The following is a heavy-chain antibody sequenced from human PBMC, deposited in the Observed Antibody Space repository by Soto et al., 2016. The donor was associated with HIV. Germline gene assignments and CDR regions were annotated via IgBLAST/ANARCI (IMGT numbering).Heavy chain of an antibody. Sequence: QVQLVQSGAEVKKPGASVNVSCKASGYTFANYGISWVRQAPGQGLEWMGWISAYNGSTIYAQELQSRATMTTDTSTSTAFLELRSLRSDDTAVYYCARGIHYFDTSGYNPGWYFDLWAVAPWSLSPQ. V-gene: IGHV1-18*01. CDR3: ARGIHYFDTSGYNPGWYFDL. J-gene: IGHJ2*01. CDR1: GYTFANYG. CDR2: ISAYNGST. D-gene: IGHD3-22*01.